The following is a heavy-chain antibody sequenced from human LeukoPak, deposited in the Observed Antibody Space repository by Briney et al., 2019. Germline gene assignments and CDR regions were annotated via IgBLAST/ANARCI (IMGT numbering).Heavy chain of an antibody. Sequence: SETLSLTCTVSGVSISSSKYYWGWIRQPPGKGLEWIGTIYYRGTTYFNPSLKSRVTIFADTSKRQFSLNLRSVTAADTAVYYCARQTSTRGRFLDWIYPPDIWGQGILVTVSS. CDR1: GVSISSSKYY. CDR3: ARQTSTRGRFLDWIYPPDI. CDR2: IYYRGTT. D-gene: IGHD3/OR15-3a*01. J-gene: IGHJ4*02. V-gene: IGHV4-39*01.